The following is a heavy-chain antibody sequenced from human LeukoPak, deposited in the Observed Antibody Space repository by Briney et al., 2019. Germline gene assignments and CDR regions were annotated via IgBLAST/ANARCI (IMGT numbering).Heavy chain of an antibody. D-gene: IGHD6-19*01. Sequence: ASVKVSCKASGYTFTGYYMHWVRQAPGQGLEWMGWINPNSGGTNHAQKFQGWVTMTRDTSISTAYMELSRLRSDDTAVYYCARSGYSSVLGGEYYFDYWGQGTLVTVSS. V-gene: IGHV1-2*04. CDR1: GYTFTGYY. J-gene: IGHJ4*02. CDR3: ARSGYSSVLGGEYYFDY. CDR2: INPNSGGT.